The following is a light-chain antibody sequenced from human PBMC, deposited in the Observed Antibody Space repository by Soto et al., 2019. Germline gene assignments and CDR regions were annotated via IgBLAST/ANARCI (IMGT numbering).Light chain of an antibody. Sequence: QSVLTQPASVSGSPGQSITISCTGTSSDVGGYNLVSWYQQQPDKAPKLMIFDGNLRPSGVSNRYSGSKFGNTASLTISGXXXXXXXXXXCCSYAGSSTLVFGTGTKLTVL. CDR1: SSDVGGYNL. CDR3: CSYAGSSTLV. CDR2: DGN. V-gene: IGLV2-23*01. J-gene: IGLJ1*01.